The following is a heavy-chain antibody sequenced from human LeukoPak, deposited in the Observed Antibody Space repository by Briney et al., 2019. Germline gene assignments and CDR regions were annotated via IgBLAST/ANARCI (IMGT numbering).Heavy chain of an antibody. CDR2: IYHSGST. Sequence: PSETLSLTCAVSGGSISSSNWWSLVRQPPGKGLEWIGEIYHSGSTNYNPSLKSRVTISVDKSKNQFSLKLSSVTAADTAVYYCARGTRYYYDSSGYGAFDIWGQGTMVTVSS. V-gene: IGHV4-4*02. D-gene: IGHD3-22*01. CDR1: GGSISSSNW. CDR3: ARGTRYYYDSSGYGAFDI. J-gene: IGHJ3*02.